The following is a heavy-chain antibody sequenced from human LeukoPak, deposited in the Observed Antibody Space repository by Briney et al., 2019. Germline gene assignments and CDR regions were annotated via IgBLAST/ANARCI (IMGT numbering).Heavy chain of an antibody. V-gene: IGHV1-46*03. Sequence: ASVKVSCKASGYTFTSYHMHWVRQAPGQGLEWMGIINPSGGSTSYAQKFQGRVTMTRDTSTSTVYMELSSLRSEDTAVYYCAREGHGPQNYYYYYYMDVWGKGTTVTVSS. D-gene: IGHD2-8*01. CDR3: AREGHGPQNYYYYYYMDV. CDR1: GYTFTSYH. CDR2: INPSGGST. J-gene: IGHJ6*03.